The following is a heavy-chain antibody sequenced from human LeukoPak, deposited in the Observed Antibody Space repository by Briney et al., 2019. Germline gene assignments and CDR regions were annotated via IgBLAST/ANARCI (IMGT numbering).Heavy chain of an antibody. V-gene: IGHV1-69*13. D-gene: IGHD3-22*01. CDR2: IIPIFGTA. CDR3: ARGPERTRYYDSSGYQIDY. Sequence: ASVKVSCKASGGTFSSYTISWVRQAPGQGLEWMGGIIPIFGTANYAQKFQGRVTITADESTSTAYMELSSLRSEDTAVYYCARGPERTRYYDSSGYQIDYWGQGTLVTVSS. CDR1: GGTFSSYT. J-gene: IGHJ4*02.